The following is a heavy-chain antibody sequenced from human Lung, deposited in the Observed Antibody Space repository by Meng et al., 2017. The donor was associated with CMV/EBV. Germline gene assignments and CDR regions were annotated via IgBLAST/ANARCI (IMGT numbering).Heavy chain of an antibody. Sequence: SCQASGYTFPGYLLHCVRQAPGPGLEWMGWINPNTGVAHYSQRFQGRVTMTGDTSITTVFMQLSGLRSDDTAVYFCARNSYGYRFDYWGQGTLVTVSS. D-gene: IGHD5-18*01. CDR2: INPNTGVA. J-gene: IGHJ4*02. V-gene: IGHV1-2*02. CDR1: GYTFPGYL. CDR3: ARNSYGYRFDY.